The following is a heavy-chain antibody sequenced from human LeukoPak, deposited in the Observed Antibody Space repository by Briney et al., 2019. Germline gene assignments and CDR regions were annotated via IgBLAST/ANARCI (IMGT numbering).Heavy chain of an antibody. J-gene: IGHJ4*02. CDR3: ARGRYSSSWYYFDY. V-gene: IGHV3-53*01. Sequence: QPGGSLRLSCAASGFTVSSNYMSWVRQAPGKGLEWVSVIYSGGSTYYADSVKGRFTISRDNSENTLYLQMNSLRAEDTAVYYCARGRYSSSWYYFDYWGQGTLVTVSS. D-gene: IGHD6-13*01. CDR2: IYSGGST. CDR1: GFTVSSNY.